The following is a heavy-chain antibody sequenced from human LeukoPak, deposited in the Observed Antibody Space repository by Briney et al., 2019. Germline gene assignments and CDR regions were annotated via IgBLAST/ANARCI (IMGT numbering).Heavy chain of an antibody. Sequence: GGSLRLSCAASGFTVSSNYMSWVRQAPGKGLEWVSVIYSGGGTDYADSVKGRFTISRDNSKSTLFLQMNSLRAEDTAVYYCASAISSSYCTGGSCYSRLKYFDYWGQGTLVTVSS. CDR2: IYSGGGT. D-gene: IGHD2-15*01. CDR3: ASAISSSYCTGGSCYSRLKYFDY. J-gene: IGHJ4*02. V-gene: IGHV3-66*01. CDR1: GFTVSSNY.